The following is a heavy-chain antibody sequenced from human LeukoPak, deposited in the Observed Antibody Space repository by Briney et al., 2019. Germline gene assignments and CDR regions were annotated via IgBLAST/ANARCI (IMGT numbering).Heavy chain of an antibody. Sequence: GGSLRLSCAASGFTFSSYSMNWVRQAPGKGLEWVSSISSSSSYIYYADSVKGRFTISRDNAKNSLYLQMNSLRAEDTAVYYCARPATRSGWNDEGAFDIWGQGTMVTVSS. CDR2: ISSSSSYI. J-gene: IGHJ3*02. CDR3: ARPATRSGWNDEGAFDI. V-gene: IGHV3-21*01. D-gene: IGHD1-1*01. CDR1: GFTFSSYS.